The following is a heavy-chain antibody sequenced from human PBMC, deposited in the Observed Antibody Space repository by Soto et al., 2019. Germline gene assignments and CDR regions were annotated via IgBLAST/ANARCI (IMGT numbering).Heavy chain of an antibody. CDR3: ARSLAARPSAPPGY. D-gene: IGHD6-6*01. CDR1: GYTFTGYY. V-gene: IGHV1-2*04. J-gene: IGHJ4*02. Sequence: ASVKVSCKASGYTFTGYYMHWVRQAPGQGLEWMGWINPNSGGTNYAQKFQGWVTMTRDTSISTAYMELSRLRSDDTAVYYCARSLAARPSAPPGYWGQGTLVTVSS. CDR2: INPNSGGT.